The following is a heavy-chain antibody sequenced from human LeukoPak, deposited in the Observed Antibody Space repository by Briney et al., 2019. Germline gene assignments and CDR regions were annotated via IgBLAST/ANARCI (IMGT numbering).Heavy chain of an antibody. CDR2: IFYSGST. V-gene: IGHV4-31*03. CDR3: ARDSPPVRGWFDP. J-gene: IGHJ5*02. CDR1: GGSISSGGYY. Sequence: SETLSLTCTVSGGSISSGGYYWSWIRQQPGKGLEWIGYIFYSGSTYYNPSLKSRVTLSVDTSKNQSSLKLSSVTAADTAVYYCARDSPPVRGWFDPWGQGTLVTVSS.